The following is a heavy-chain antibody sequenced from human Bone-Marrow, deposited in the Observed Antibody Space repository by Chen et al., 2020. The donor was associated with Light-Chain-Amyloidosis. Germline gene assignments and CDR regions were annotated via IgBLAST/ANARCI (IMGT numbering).Heavy chain of an antibody. V-gene: IGHV3-23*04. CDR3: AKDISYDDILPGYPADAFDI. CDR1: GFAFSRYA. Sequence: EVQLVESGGGLLQRGGSLRLSCAASGFAFSRYAMSWVRQAPGKGLAWVSTIRGGGGISYSGDSVECRLTISRDNSKNALFLQMISRRAEDTAVYYCAKDISYDDILPGYPADAFDIWGQGTMVTVSS. J-gene: IGHJ3*02. D-gene: IGHD3-9*01. CDR2: IRGGGGIS.